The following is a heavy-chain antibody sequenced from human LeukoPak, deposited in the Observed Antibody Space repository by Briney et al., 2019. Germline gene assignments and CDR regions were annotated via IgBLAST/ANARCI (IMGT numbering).Heavy chain of an antibody. CDR2: ISYSGST. CDR1: GGSISSWSKY. Sequence: PSETLSLTCTVSGGSISSWSKYWGWIRQPPGKGLEWIASISYSGSTYYNLSLKSRVTMSVDTSNNQFSLKLSSVTAADAAVYYCARLPDDGGYWGQGTLVTVSS. D-gene: IGHD6-13*01. J-gene: IGHJ4*02. V-gene: IGHV4-39*01. CDR3: ARLPDDGGY.